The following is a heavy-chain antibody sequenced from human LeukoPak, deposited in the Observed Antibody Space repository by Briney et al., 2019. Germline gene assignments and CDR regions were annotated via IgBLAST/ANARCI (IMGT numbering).Heavy chain of an antibody. CDR2: IYYSGST. V-gene: IGHV4-59*08. CDR1: GGSISSYY. Sequence: SETLSLTCTVSGGSISSYYWSWIRQPPGKGLEWIGYIYYSGSTNYNPSLKSRVTISVDTSKNQFSLKLSSVTAADTAVYYCARLYCSSTSCYFFDYWGQGTLVTVSS. J-gene: IGHJ4*02. CDR3: ARLYCSSTSCYFFDY. D-gene: IGHD2-2*01.